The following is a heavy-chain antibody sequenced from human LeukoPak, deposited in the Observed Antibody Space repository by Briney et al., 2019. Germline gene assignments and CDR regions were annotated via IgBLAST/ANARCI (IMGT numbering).Heavy chain of an antibody. CDR2: ISYDGSNK. V-gene: IGHV3-30*18. Sequence: GRSLRLSCAASGFTFSSYGMHWVRQAPGKGLEWVAVISYDGSNKYYADSVKGRFTISRDNSKNTLYLQMNSLRAEDTAVYYCAKAGIVVVVAAKPPWFDPWGQGTLVTVSS. J-gene: IGHJ5*02. CDR1: GFTFSSYG. CDR3: AKAGIVVVVAAKPPWFDP. D-gene: IGHD2-15*01.